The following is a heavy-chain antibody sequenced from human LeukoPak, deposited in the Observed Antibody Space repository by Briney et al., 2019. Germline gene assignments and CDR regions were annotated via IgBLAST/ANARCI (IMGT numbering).Heavy chain of an antibody. CDR3: ARDRTLDY. CDR1: GFTFSSYW. CDR2: IKQDGREI. Sequence: PGGSLRLSCAASGFTFSSYWLSWVRQAPGKGLEWVANIKQDGREIYYVDSVRGRFTISRDNAKNSLYLQMNSLRAEDTAVYYCARDRTLDYWGQGTLVTVSS. J-gene: IGHJ4*02. V-gene: IGHV3-7*01.